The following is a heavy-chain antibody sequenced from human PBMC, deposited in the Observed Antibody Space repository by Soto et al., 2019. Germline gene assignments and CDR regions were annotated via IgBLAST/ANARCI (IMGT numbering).Heavy chain of an antibody. CDR3: ARDRIAALFPDY. CDR1: GFTFSSYG. J-gene: IGHJ4*02. CDR2: IWYDGSNK. Sequence: QVQLVESGGGVVQPGRSLRLSCAASGFTFSSYGMHWVRQAPGKGLEWVAVIWYDGSNKYYADSVKGRFTISRDNSKNTRYLQMNSLRAEDTAVYYCARDRIAALFPDYWGQGTLVTVSS. V-gene: IGHV3-33*01. D-gene: IGHD6-6*01.